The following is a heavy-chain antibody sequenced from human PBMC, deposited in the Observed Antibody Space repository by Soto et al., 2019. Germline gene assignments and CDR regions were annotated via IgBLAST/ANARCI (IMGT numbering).Heavy chain of an antibody. Sequence: EVQLVESGGGLVKPGGSLRLSCAASGFTFSNAWMSWVRQYPGKGLEWVGRIKSKTDGGTTDYAAPVKGRFTISRDATNNTLYLDMNSLKTEDTAVYYCTTATSTAAGYYYDYGRDVWGQGTTGTGSS. V-gene: IGHV3-15*01. CDR1: GFTFSNAW. CDR3: TTATSTAAGYYYDYGRDV. D-gene: IGHD4-4*01. CDR2: IKSKTDGGTT. J-gene: IGHJ6*02.